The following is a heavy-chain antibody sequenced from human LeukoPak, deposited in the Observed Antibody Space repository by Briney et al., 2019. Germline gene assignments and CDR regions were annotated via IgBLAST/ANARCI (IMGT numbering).Heavy chain of an antibody. D-gene: IGHD6-13*01. V-gene: IGHV4-38-2*01. J-gene: IGHJ4*02. CDR3: ARMYSSSWYLSY. Sequence: PSETLSLTCAVSGYSISSGYYWDWIRQPPGKGLEWIGTIYHSGTTYYNPSLKSRVTISVDTSKNQFSLKLSSVTAADTAVYYCARMYSSSWYLSYWGQGTLVTVSS. CDR1: GYSISSGYY. CDR2: IYHSGTT.